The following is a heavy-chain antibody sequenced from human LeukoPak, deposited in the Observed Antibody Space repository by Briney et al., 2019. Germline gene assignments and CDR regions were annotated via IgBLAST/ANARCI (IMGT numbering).Heavy chain of an antibody. V-gene: IGHV3-7*01. D-gene: IGHD5-12*01. CDR1: GFTFSNSW. CDR3: ARGPSGYHNT. Sequence: GGSLRLSCAASGFTFSNSWMNWVRQAPGKGLEWVSNINQDGSLNYYLDSVRGRFTISRDNARNSVYLQMNSLRAEDTAVYYCARGPSGYHNTGGQGTLVTVSS. CDR2: INQDGSLN. J-gene: IGHJ4*02.